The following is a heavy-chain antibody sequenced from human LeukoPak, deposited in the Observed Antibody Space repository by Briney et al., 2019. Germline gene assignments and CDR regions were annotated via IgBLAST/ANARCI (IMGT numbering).Heavy chain of an antibody. J-gene: IGHJ5*02. CDR2: MNPNSGNT. D-gene: IGHD1-1*01. Sequence: ASVKVSCKASGYTSTSYDINWVRQATGQGLEWMGWMNPNSGNTGYAQKFQGRVTITRNTSISTAYMELSSLRSEDTAVYYCARGSTTGRSTSGDWFDPWGQGTLVTVSS. CDR3: ARGSTTGRSTSGDWFDP. CDR1: GYTSTSYD. V-gene: IGHV1-8*03.